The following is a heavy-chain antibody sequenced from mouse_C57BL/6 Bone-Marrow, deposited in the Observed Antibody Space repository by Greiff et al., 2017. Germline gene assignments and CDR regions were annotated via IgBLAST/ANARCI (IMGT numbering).Heavy chain of an antibody. Sequence: VQLQQPGAELVRPGTSVKLSCKASGYTFTSYWMHWVKQRPGQGLEWIGVIDPSDSYTNYNQKFKGKATLTVDTSSSTAYMQLSSLTSEDSAVYYCASRVYYGSSFDYWGQGTTLTVSS. CDR3: ASRVYYGSSFDY. D-gene: IGHD1-1*01. CDR2: IDPSDSYT. V-gene: IGHV1-59*01. CDR1: GYTFTSYW. J-gene: IGHJ2*01.